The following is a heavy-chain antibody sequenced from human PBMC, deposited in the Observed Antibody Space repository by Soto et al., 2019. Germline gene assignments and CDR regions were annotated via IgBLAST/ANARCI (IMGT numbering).Heavy chain of an antibody. CDR1: DDSINSDKYY. CDR2: IYYRGNA. J-gene: IGHJ4*02. D-gene: IGHD3-9*01. Sequence: QLQESGPGLVKPSETLSLTCSVSDDSINSDKYYWGWIRQPPGKGLEWIGSIYYRGNAYYNPSLQTRVTISLDKSKSQFSLKLNSVTAADPAVYFCARLEGLATISYYFDFWGPGALVTVSS. CDR3: ARLEGLATISYYFDF. V-gene: IGHV4-39*01.